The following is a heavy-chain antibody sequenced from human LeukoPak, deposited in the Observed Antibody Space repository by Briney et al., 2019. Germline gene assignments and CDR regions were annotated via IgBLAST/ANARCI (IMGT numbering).Heavy chain of an antibody. CDR2: ISSNGGST. CDR3: AKGGASVTRYVDY. CDR1: GFTFSSYA. J-gene: IGHJ4*02. Sequence: GGSLRLSCAASGFTFSSYAMHWVRQAPGKGLEYVSAISSNGGSTYYANSVKGRFTISRDNSQNTLYLQMNSLRPEDTAVYYCAKGGASVTRYVDYWGQGTLVTVSS. V-gene: IGHV3-64*01. D-gene: IGHD4-17*01.